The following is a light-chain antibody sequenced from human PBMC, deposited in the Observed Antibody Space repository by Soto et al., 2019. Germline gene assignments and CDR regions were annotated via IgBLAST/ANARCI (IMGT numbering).Light chain of an antibody. Sequence: QSALTQPPSVSGAPGQRVTISCAGSSSNIGAGYDVHWYQQLPGTAPKLLIYGNSNRPSGVPDRFSGSKSGTSASLAITGLQAEDEADYYCQSYDSSLSGPWVFGTGTKVNVL. CDR3: QSYDSSLSGPWV. J-gene: IGLJ1*01. CDR1: SSNIGAGYD. V-gene: IGLV1-40*01. CDR2: GNS.